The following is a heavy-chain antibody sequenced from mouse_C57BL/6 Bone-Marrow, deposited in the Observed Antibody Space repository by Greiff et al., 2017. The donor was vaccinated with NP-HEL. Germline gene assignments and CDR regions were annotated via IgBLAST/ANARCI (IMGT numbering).Heavy chain of an antibody. CDR1: GFSFNTYA. V-gene: IGHV10-1*01. D-gene: IGHD2-2*01. J-gene: IGHJ3*01. CDR3: VGYVVFAY. CDR2: IRSKSNNYAT. Sequence: DVKLVESGGGLVQPKGSLKLSCAASGFSFNTYAMNWVRQAPGKGLEWVARIRSKSNNYATYYADSVKDRFTISRDDSESMLYLQMNNLKTEDTAMYYCVGYVVFAYWGQGTLVTVSA.